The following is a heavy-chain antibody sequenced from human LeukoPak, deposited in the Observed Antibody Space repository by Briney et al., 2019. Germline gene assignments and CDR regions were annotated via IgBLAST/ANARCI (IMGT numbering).Heavy chain of an antibody. CDR1: GYTFTSYG. CDR2: ISAYSGNT. J-gene: IGHJ5*02. CDR3: ARDVWPYCGRPNCYLVSDP. V-gene: IGHV1-18*01. D-gene: IGHD2-2*01. Sequence: ASVKVSCKASGYTFTSYGISWVRQAPGQGLEWMGWISAYSGNTNYAQNLQGRVTMTTDTSTSTACMELRSLRSDDTAVYYCARDVWPYCGRPNCYLVSDPWGQGTLVTVSS.